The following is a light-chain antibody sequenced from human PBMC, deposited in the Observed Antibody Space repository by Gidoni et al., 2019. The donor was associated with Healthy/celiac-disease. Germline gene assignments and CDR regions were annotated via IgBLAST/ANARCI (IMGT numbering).Light chain of an antibody. CDR3: QQSYSTPRT. CDR2: AAS. CDR1: QSISSY. Sequence: DIQMTQSPSPLSASVGDRVTITCRASQSISSYLNWYQQKPGKAPKLLISAASSLRSGGPSRFSGSGSGTDFTLTISSLQPEDFATYYCQQSYSTPRTFGQGTKVEIK. J-gene: IGKJ1*01. V-gene: IGKV1-39*01.